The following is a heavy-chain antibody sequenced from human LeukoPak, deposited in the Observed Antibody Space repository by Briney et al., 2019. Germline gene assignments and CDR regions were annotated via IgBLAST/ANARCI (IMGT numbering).Heavy chain of an antibody. CDR3: ARDSSQYYYDSSGYGVY. V-gene: IGHV1-46*01. D-gene: IGHD3-22*01. CDR2: INPSGGST. Sequence: ASVKVSCKASGYTFTSYYMHWVRQASGQGLEWKGIINPSGGSTSYAQKFQGRVTMTRDTSTSTVYMELSSLRSEDTAVYYCARDSSQYYYDSSGYGVYWGQGTLVTVSS. CDR1: GYTFTSYY. J-gene: IGHJ4*02.